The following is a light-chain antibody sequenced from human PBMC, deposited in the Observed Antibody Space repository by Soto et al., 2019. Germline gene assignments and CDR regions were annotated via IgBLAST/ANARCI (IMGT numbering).Light chain of an antibody. Sequence: EIVVTQSPALVSVSPGARVTLSCRASQSVISSLAWYQQKLGQAPRLLIYGASTRATGIPARFSGSGSGTEFFLNISSLQSEDSAIYYCQHYNNWLGTFGGGTKVDIK. V-gene: IGKV3-15*01. CDR3: QHYNNWLGT. CDR2: GAS. CDR1: QSVISS. J-gene: IGKJ4*01.